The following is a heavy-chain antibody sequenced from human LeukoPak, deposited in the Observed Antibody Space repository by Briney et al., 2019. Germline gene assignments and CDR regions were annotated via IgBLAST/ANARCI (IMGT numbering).Heavy chain of an antibody. Sequence: SGPTLVNPTQTLTLTCSFSGFSLSTSGMCVSWIRQPPGKALEFLARIDLDDDKYYRTSLKTRLTISKDTSKNQVVLTMTNMDPVDTATYYCARARPESFSSDWYRRGYNYYMDVWGKGTTVTISS. CDR1: GFSLSTSGMC. V-gene: IGHV2-70*11. D-gene: IGHD6-19*01. CDR3: ARARPESFSSDWYRRGYNYYMDV. CDR2: IDLDDDK. J-gene: IGHJ6*03.